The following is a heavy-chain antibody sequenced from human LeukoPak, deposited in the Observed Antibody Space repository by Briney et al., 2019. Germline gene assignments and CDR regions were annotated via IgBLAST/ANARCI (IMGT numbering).Heavy chain of an antibody. D-gene: IGHD2-8*01. J-gene: IGHJ4*02. V-gene: IGHV4-38-2*01. CDR1: GYSISSGYY. Sequence: PSETLSLTXAVSGYSISSGYYWGWIRQPPGKGLEWIGSIYHSGSTYYNPSLKSRVTISVDTSKNQFSLKLSSVTAADTAVYYGARLNEGYWGQGTLVTVSS. CDR2: IYHSGST. CDR3: ARLNEGY.